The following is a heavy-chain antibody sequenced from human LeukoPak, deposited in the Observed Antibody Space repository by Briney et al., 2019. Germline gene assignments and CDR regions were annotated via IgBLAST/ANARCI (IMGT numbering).Heavy chain of an antibody. CDR2: IYSGGST. V-gene: IGHV3-53*01. D-gene: IGHD6-13*01. Sequence: GGSLRLSCAASGFTVSSSYMSWVRQAPGKGLEWVSAIYSGGSTYYADSVKGRFTISRDNSKNTLYLQMNSLRAEDTAVYYCARDGYGSTWAEYFQDWGQGTLVTVSS. CDR1: GFTVSSSY. CDR3: ARDGYGSTWAEYFQD. J-gene: IGHJ1*01.